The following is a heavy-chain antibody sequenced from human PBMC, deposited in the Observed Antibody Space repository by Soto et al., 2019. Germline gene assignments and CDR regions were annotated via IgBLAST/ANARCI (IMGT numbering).Heavy chain of an antibody. Sequence: GGSLRLSCAASGFTFSTYDMHWVRQVPGTGLEWVSAIGTAGDTYYPDSVKGRFTISRENAKNSLYLQLNSLRAGDTAVYYCARGFFGSFDYWGQGTLVTVSS. CDR3: ARGFFGSFDY. J-gene: IGHJ4*02. V-gene: IGHV3-13*01. CDR1: GFTFSTYD. CDR2: IGTAGDT. D-gene: IGHD3-16*01.